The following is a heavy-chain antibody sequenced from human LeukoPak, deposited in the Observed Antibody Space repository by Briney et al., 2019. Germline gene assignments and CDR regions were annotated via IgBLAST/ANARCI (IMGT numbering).Heavy chain of an antibody. CDR3: AKATSDYYIYYYGMDV. CDR1: GFTLDDYA. CDR2: ISWNSGSI. J-gene: IGHJ6*02. Sequence: GGSLRLSCAASGFTLDDYAMHWVRQAPGKGLEWVPGISWNSGSIGCADSVKGRFTISRDNAKNSLYLQMNSLRAEDTALYYCAKATSDYYIYYYGMDVWGQGTTVTVSS. V-gene: IGHV3-9*01. D-gene: IGHD1-26*01.